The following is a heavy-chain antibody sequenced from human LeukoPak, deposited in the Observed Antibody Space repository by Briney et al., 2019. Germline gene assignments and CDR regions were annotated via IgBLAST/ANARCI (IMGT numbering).Heavy chain of an antibody. CDR1: GGTFSSYA. J-gene: IGHJ4*02. CDR2: IIPIPGIA. CDR3: ARDPTRYGSGSYSDY. D-gene: IGHD3-10*01. Sequence: SVKVSCKASGGTFSSYAISWVRQAPGQGLEWMGRIIPIPGIANYAQKFQGRVTITADKSTSTAYMELSSLRSEDTAVYYCARDPTRYGSGSYSDYWGQGTLVTVSS. V-gene: IGHV1-69*04.